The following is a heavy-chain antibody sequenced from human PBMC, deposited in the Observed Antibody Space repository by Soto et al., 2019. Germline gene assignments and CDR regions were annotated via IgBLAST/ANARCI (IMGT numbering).Heavy chain of an antibody. D-gene: IGHD2-2*01. CDR2: IKRKTDGGTT. Sequence: GGSLRLSCAASGFTFSNAWMNWVRQAPGKGLEWVGRIKRKTDGGTTDYAAPVKARFPISRVDSKNTLYLHMNSLKTEDTAVYYCTTDDVVVVPAASYGMDVWGQGTTVTVSS. J-gene: IGHJ6*02. V-gene: IGHV3-15*07. CDR3: TTDDVVVVPAASYGMDV. CDR1: GFTFSNAW.